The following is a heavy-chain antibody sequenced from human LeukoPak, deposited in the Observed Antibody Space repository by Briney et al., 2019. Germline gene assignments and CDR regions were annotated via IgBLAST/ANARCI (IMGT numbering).Heavy chain of an antibody. Sequence: PSETLSLTCSVSGGSISDAYWSWIRQPPGKGLEWIGSIYHSGSTYYNPSLKSRVTISVDTSKNQFSLKLSSVTAADTAVYYCARVGAYYYDSSGYEDYWGQGTLVTVSS. CDR2: IYHSGST. CDR1: GGSISDAY. CDR3: ARVGAYYYDSSGYEDY. V-gene: IGHV4-38-2*02. D-gene: IGHD3-22*01. J-gene: IGHJ4*02.